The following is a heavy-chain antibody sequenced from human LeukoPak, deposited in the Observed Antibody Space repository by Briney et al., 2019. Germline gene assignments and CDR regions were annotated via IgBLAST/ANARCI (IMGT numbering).Heavy chain of an antibody. D-gene: IGHD3-22*01. CDR2: IIPNFGTA. Sequence: SGKLSGKASEATFSSYAISWVRQAPGQGLEWMGGIIPNFGTAYDAQKVQGRVKITADDSTSTAYKELSRLRADDTAVYYCARDITHYYDRPCGAFDIWGQGTMVTVSS. CDR3: ARDITHYYDRPCGAFDI. CDR1: EATFSSYA. V-gene: IGHV1-69*13. J-gene: IGHJ3*02.